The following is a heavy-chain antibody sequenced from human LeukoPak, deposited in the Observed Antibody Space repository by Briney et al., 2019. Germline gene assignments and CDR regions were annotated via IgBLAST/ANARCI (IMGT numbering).Heavy chain of an antibody. CDR1: GYKFTSYW. V-gene: IGHV5-51*01. D-gene: IGHD3-9*01. Sequence: GESLKISCKGSGYKFTSYWIGWVRQMPGKGLEWMGIIYPGDSDTTYSPSFQGQVTISADKSISTAYLQWSSLKASDTAMYYCARQGSDILTGYGDTFDIWGQGTMVTVSS. CDR3: ARQGSDILTGYGDTFDI. J-gene: IGHJ3*02. CDR2: IYPGDSDT.